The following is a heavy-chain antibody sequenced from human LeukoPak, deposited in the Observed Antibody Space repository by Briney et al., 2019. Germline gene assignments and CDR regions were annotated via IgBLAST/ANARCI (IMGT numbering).Heavy chain of an antibody. D-gene: IGHD3-9*01. CDR2: INHSGST. Sequence: PSETLSLTCAVSGGSFSGYYWSWIRQPPGKGLEWIGEINHSGSTNYNPSLKSRVTISVDTSKNQFSLKLSSVTAADTAVYYCARVRVLRYFDGLTTPRGFDYWGQGTLVTVSS. J-gene: IGHJ4*02. CDR1: GGSFSGYY. CDR3: ARVRVLRYFDGLTTPRGFDY. V-gene: IGHV4-34*01.